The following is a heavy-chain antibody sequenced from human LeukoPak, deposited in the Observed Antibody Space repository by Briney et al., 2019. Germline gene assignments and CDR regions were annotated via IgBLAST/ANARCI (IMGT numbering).Heavy chain of an antibody. J-gene: IGHJ6*02. Sequence: GGSLRLSCVASGFTFSSYAMHWVRQAPGRGLEYVSCISSNGGSTYYANSVKDRFNISRDNSKNTPYLQMGSPRAEDTAVYHCARAGRNDASLGMDVWGQGTTVTVSS. CDR1: GFTFSSYA. D-gene: IGHD1-1*01. CDR2: ISSNGGST. V-gene: IGHV3-64*01. CDR3: ARAGRNDASLGMDV.